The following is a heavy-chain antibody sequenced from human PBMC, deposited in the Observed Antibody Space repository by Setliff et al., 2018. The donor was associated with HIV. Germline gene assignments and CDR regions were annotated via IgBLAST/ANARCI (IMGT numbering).Heavy chain of an antibody. CDR3: VNTGYDGDYYYYYMDV. CDR2: MFQTGRT. J-gene: IGHJ6*03. Sequence: SETLSLTCSVSGGSIIKNNYYWGWIRQSPAKGLEWIGTMFQTGRTNYAPSLKSRVSISVDTTKNQLSLNLRYVTAADSALYLCVNTGYDGDYYYYYMDVWGKGTTVTVSS. CDR1: GGSIIKNNYY. V-gene: IGHV4-39*01. D-gene: IGHD5-12*01.